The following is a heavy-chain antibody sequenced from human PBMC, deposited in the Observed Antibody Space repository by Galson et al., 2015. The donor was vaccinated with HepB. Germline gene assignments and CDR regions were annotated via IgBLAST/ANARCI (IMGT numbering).Heavy chain of an antibody. CDR1: GFTFSDYY. V-gene: IGHV3-11*06. CDR3: ARVSLGGAYSSGWYEPTSPYFDY. D-gene: IGHD6-19*01. Sequence: SLRLSCAASGFTFSDYYMSWIRQAPGKGLEWVSYISSSSSYTNYADSVKGRFTISRDNAKNSLYLQMNSLRAEDTAVYYCARVSLGGAYSSGWYEPTSPYFDYWGQGTLVTVSS. J-gene: IGHJ4*02. CDR2: ISSSSSYT.